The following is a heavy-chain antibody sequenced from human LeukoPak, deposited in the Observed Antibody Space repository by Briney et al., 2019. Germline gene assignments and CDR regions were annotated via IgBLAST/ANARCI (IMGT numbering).Heavy chain of an antibody. Sequence: ALVKVSCKASGGTFSSYAITWVRQAPGQGLEWMGGIIPIFGTANYAQKFQGRVTITTDESTSTAYMELSSLRSEDTAVYYCARSGLIAARPEDYYYYYYMDVWGKGTTVSVSS. D-gene: IGHD6-6*01. CDR2: IIPIFGTA. J-gene: IGHJ6*03. CDR3: ARSGLIAARPEDYYYYYYMDV. CDR1: GGTFSSYA. V-gene: IGHV1-69*05.